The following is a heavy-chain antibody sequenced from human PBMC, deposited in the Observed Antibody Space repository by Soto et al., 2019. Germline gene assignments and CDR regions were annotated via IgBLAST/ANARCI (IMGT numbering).Heavy chain of an antibody. CDR3: ARGGFCSGGSCYGSMDV. V-gene: IGHV4-31*03. J-gene: IGHJ6*02. CDR1: GGSISSGAYY. D-gene: IGHD2-15*01. Sequence: SETLSLTCTVSGGSISSGAYYWSWIRQHPGKGLEWIGYIYYSGSTYYTPSLKSRLTISLDTSKKQFSMKLSSVTAADTAVYYCARGGFCSGGSCYGSMDVWGQGTTVTVSS. CDR2: IYYSGST.